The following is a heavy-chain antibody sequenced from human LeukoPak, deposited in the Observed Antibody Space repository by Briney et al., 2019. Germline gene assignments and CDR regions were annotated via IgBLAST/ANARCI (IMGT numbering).Heavy chain of an antibody. CDR1: GFTFSSYW. J-gene: IGHJ3*02. Sequence: GGSLRLSCAASGFTFSSYWMSWVRQAPGKGLEWVANIKQDGSEKYYVDSVKGRFTISRDNAKNSLYLQMNSLRAEDTAVYYCASEAKLYGDYAAFDIWGQGTMVTVSS. V-gene: IGHV3-7*01. D-gene: IGHD4-17*01. CDR2: IKQDGSEK. CDR3: ASEAKLYGDYAAFDI.